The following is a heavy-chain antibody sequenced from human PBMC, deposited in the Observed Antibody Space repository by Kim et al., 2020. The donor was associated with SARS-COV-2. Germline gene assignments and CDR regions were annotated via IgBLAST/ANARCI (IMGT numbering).Heavy chain of an antibody. CDR2: IYHSGST. J-gene: IGHJ4*02. D-gene: IGHD6-13*01. V-gene: IGHV4-4*02. Sequence: SETLSLTCAVSGGSISSSNWWSWVRQPPGKGQEWIGEIYHSGSTNYNPLLRSSVTISVDTSKNQFSLKLSSVTAADTAVYYCAREGPRSRYELRGYYFDYWGQGTLVTVSS. CDR1: GGSISSSNW. CDR3: AREGPRSRYELRGYYFDY.